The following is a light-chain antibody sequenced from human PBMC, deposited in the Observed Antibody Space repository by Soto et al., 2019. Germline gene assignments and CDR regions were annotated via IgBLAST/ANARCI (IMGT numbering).Light chain of an antibody. J-gene: IGLJ1*01. Sequence: VLTQPPPASGAPGQRVTISCSGSASNIGRDPVNWYQQVPGTAPKLLIYENNHRPSGVPDRFSGSKSGTSASLVISGLQSEDEAEYFCAGWDGSLKGFVFGTGTKV. V-gene: IGLV1-44*01. CDR2: ENN. CDR3: AGWDGSLKGFV. CDR1: ASNIGRDP.